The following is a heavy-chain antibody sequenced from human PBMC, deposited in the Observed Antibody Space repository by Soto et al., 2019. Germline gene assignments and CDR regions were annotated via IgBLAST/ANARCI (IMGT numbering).Heavy chain of an antibody. CDR2: INHSGST. Sequence: QVQLQQWGAGLLKPSETLSLTCAVYGGSFSGYYWSWIRQPPGKGLEWIGEINHSGSTNYNPSLKRRVTISVDTSKNQFSLKLSSVTAADTAVYYCARGARWLRFYSSSRFDPWGQGTRVTVSS. J-gene: IGHJ5*02. D-gene: IGHD5-12*01. CDR1: GGSFSGYY. CDR3: ARGARWLRFYSSSRFDP. V-gene: IGHV4-34*01.